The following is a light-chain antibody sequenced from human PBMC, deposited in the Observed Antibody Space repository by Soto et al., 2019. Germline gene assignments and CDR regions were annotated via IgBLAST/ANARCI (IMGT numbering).Light chain of an antibody. V-gene: IGKV3D-15*01. CDR2: GAS. J-gene: IGKJ1*01. CDR3: QQYNSYRA. Sequence: EVVMTQSPATLSVSPGERATLSCRASQSVSSNLAWYQQKPGQAPRLLIYGASNRATGIPDRFSGSGSGTEFTLTISSLQPDDVATYYCQQYNSYRAFGQGTKVDIK. CDR1: QSVSSN.